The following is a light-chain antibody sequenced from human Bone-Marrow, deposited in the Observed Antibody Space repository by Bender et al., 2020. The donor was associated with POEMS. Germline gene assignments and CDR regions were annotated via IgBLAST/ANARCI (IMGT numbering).Light chain of an antibody. CDR1: SSDYNF. CDR3: SAYTGGSVV. CDR2: DVN. V-gene: IGLV2-14*01. Sequence: QSALTQPASVSGSPGQSITISCTATSSDYNFVSWLQQHPNKAPKLVIYDVNVRPSGVSGRFSGSRSGNTASLTISGLQAEDEAQYYCSAYTGGSVVFGGGTKLTVL. J-gene: IGLJ2*01.